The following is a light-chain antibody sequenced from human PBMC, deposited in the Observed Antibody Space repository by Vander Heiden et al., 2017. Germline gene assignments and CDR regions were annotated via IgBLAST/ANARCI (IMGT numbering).Light chain of an antibody. CDR1: NIGSKR. CDR3: QVWDSSSVV. J-gene: IGLJ2*01. Sequence: SYVLTQPPSVSVAPGQTARITCGGNNIGSKRVHWYQQKRGQAPVLVVYDDSDRPSGIPERFSGSNSGNTATLTISRVEAGDEADYYCQVWDSSSVVFGGGTKLTVL. CDR2: DDS. V-gene: IGLV3-21*02.